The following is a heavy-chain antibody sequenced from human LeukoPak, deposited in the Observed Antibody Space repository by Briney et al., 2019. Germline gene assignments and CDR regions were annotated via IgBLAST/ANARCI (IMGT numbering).Heavy chain of an antibody. D-gene: IGHD1-26*01. Sequence: WETLSLTCTVSSGSISTFYWSWIRQPPGKGLEWIGYVYQSGTTSYNPSLKRRVTISSDTSKNQFALRVTSVTAADTAVYYCARHGGSLGYFDNWGQETPLTVSS. J-gene: IGHJ4*02. CDR1: SGSISTFY. CDR3: ARHGGSLGYFDN. V-gene: IGHV4-59*08. CDR2: VYQSGTT.